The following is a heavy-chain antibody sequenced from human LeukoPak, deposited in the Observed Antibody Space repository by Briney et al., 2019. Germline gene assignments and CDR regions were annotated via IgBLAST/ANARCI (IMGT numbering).Heavy chain of an antibody. J-gene: IGHJ4*02. CDR1: GFTFSSYA. CDR2: ISKSGNNT. D-gene: IGHD4-17*01. Sequence: QPGGSLRLSCAASGFTFSSYAMTWVRQAPGKGLEWVSGISKSGNNTYYADSVAGRLTISRDNSKNTLCLQMNSLRADDTAVYYCAAAVTTGRAEHYWGQGTLVTVSS. CDR3: AAAVTTGRAEHY. V-gene: IGHV3-23*05.